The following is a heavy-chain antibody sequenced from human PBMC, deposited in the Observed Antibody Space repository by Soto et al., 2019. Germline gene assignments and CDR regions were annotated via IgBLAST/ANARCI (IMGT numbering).Heavy chain of an antibody. CDR3: ARGGGIVRAVAATSPYYFDY. J-gene: IGHJ4*02. D-gene: IGHD2-15*01. V-gene: IGHV1-69*12. CDR1: GGTFSSFA. CDR2: IIPIFGTI. Sequence: QVQLVQSGAEVKKPGSSVKVSCKASGGTFSSFAISWVRQAPGQGLEWMGAIIPIFGTIKYAQKFQGRVTITGDESASTAYMELSILSSEDTAVYYYARGGGIVRAVAATSPYYFDYWGKGTLVTGSS.